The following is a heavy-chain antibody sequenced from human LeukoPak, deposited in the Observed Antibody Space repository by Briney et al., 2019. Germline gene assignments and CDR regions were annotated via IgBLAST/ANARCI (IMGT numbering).Heavy chain of an antibody. J-gene: IGHJ4*02. CDR3: ARIGHYYDSSGYYYDF. CDR2: IIPLFGTT. CDR1: GGTFSNYA. V-gene: IGHV1-69*06. D-gene: IGHD3-22*01. Sequence: ASVKVSCKASGGTFSNYAFSWVRQAPGQGLGWMGGIIPLFGTTNYAQKFQGRVMITADKSTSTVYMELSSLRSEDTAVFYCARIGHYYDSSGYYYDFWGQGTLVTVSS.